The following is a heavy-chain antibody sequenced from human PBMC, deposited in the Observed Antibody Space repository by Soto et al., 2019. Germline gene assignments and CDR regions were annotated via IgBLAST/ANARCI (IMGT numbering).Heavy chain of an antibody. Sequence: GGSLRFSCAASGFTFSSYAMSWVRQAPGKGLEWVSAISGSGGSTYYADSVKGRFTISRDNSKNTLYLQMNSLRAEDTAVYYCAKSRVTMVRGVEYYFDYWGQGTLVTVSS. V-gene: IGHV3-23*01. D-gene: IGHD3-10*01. CDR3: AKSRVTMVRGVEYYFDY. CDR1: GFTFSSYA. J-gene: IGHJ4*02. CDR2: ISGSGGST.